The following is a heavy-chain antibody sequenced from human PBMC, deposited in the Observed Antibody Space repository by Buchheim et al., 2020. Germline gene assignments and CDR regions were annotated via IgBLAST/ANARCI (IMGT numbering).Heavy chain of an antibody. D-gene: IGHD2-2*02. V-gene: IGHV3-48*01. Sequence: EVQLVESGGGLVQPGGSLRLSCAASGFTFSSYSMNWVRQAPGKGLEWVSYISSSSSTIYYADSVKARFTISRDNATNSLYLQMNSLRAEDTAVYYCAREKGYCSSTSCYSFGYWGQGTL. J-gene: IGHJ4*02. CDR1: GFTFSSYS. CDR2: ISSSSSTI. CDR3: AREKGYCSSTSCYSFGY.